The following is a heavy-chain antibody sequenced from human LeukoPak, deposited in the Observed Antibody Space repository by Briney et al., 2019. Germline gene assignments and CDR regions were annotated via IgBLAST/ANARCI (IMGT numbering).Heavy chain of an antibody. CDR1: GFTFSNYW. V-gene: IGHV3-7*01. CDR3: ARDKSGFDY. CDR2: INHDGSEK. D-gene: IGHD3-3*01. J-gene: IGHJ4*02. Sequence: GGSLRLSCVASGFTFSNYWMSWVRQAPGKGLEWVANINHDGSEKYYVDAVEGRFIISRDNAKNTLYLQMNSLRAEDTAVYYCARDKSGFDYWGQGTLVTVSS.